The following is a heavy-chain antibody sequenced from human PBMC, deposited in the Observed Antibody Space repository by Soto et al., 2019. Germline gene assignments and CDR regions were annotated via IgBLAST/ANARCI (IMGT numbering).Heavy chain of an antibody. Sequence: QVQLVESGGGVVQPGRSLRLSCAASGFTFSSYGMHWVRQAPGKGLEWVAVIWYDGSNKYYADSVKGRFTISRDNSKNTLYLQMNGLRAEDTAVYYCARDGSSSWYSESVDAFDIWGQGTMVTVSS. J-gene: IGHJ3*02. CDR1: GFTFSSYG. V-gene: IGHV3-33*01. D-gene: IGHD6-13*01. CDR2: IWYDGSNK. CDR3: ARDGSSSWYSESVDAFDI.